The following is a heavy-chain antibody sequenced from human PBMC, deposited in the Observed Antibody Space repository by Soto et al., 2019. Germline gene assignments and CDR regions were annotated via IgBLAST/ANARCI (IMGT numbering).Heavy chain of an antibody. V-gene: IGHV6-1*01. Sequence: SQTLSLTCAVSGDSVSNNTAAWNWIRQSPSRGLEWLGRTLYRSQWYNDYAVSVRSRITVSLDTSNNQVSLQLNYVSPEDTAIYYCAKEYGHGYWYFDYWGQGTQVTVSS. CDR2: TLYRSQWYN. CDR3: AKEYGHGYWYFDY. D-gene: IGHD5-18*01. CDR1: GDSVSNNTAA. J-gene: IGHJ4*02.